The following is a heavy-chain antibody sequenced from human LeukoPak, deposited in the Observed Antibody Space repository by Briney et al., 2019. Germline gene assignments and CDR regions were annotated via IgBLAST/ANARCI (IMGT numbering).Heavy chain of an antibody. D-gene: IGHD2-2*02. CDR1: GFTFDDYA. CDR3: ASLRNIPTADTWYFDF. V-gene: IGHV3-9*01. CDR2: ISWNSGSL. J-gene: IGHJ4*02. Sequence: AGRSLRLSCATSGFTFDDYAMHWVRQAPGKGLEWVSGISWNSGSLGYADSVKGRFTISRDNAKNSLYLQMNSLRAEDTALYYCASLRNIPTADTWYFDFWGQGTLVTVSS.